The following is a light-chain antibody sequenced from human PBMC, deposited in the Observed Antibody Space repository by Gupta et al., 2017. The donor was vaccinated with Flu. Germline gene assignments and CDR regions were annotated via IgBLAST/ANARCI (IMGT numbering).Light chain of an antibody. Sequence: QMTQPPSTLSASVGDRVTITCRASQNIKTWLAWFQRKPGEAPKLLIYRASTLETGVPSRFSGSGSGTEFTLTISSLQPDDFATYYCQQYYGPWTFGQGTKVEIK. CDR2: RAS. CDR3: QQYYGPWT. V-gene: IGKV1-5*03. J-gene: IGKJ1*01. CDR1: QNIKTW.